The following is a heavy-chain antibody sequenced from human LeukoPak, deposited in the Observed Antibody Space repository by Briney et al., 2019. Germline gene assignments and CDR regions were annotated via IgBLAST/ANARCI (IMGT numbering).Heavy chain of an antibody. J-gene: IGHJ6*03. Sequence: GGSLRLSCAASGFTFSSYAMSWVRKAPGKGLKGVSTISGSGGSTYYADSVKGRFTISRDKSKNTLYLQMNSLRAEDTAVYYCAKGHYDILTGYYNYYYMDVWGKGTTVTVSS. V-gene: IGHV3-23*01. CDR1: GFTFSSYA. CDR2: ISGSGGST. CDR3: AKGHYDILTGYYNYYYMDV. D-gene: IGHD3-9*01.